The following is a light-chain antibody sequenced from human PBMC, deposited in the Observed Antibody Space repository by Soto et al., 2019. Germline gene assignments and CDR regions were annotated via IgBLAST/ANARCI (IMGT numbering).Light chain of an antibody. Sequence: QSALTQPASVSGSPGQSITISCTGTSSDVGSYNLVSWYQQHPGKAPKLMIYDVSNRPSGVSNRFSGSKSGNTASLTISGLQAEDEADYYCSSYTSSSTLFGTGTKVTVL. CDR2: DVS. J-gene: IGLJ1*01. V-gene: IGLV2-14*02. CDR1: SSDVGSYNL. CDR3: SSYTSSSTL.